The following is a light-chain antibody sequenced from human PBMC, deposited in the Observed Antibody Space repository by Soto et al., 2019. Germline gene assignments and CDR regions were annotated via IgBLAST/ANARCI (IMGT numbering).Light chain of an antibody. CDR1: PGVSNT. CDR3: QQRSNWPPA. V-gene: IGKV3-15*01. CDR2: GAS. Sequence: EIVMTQSPATVSLSPGERATLSCRASPGVSNTLAWYQQRPGQAPRLLIYGASIRAPGIPARFSGGGSGTEFTLTITSLQSEDFAVYYCQQRSNWPPAFGQGTRLEIK. J-gene: IGKJ5*01.